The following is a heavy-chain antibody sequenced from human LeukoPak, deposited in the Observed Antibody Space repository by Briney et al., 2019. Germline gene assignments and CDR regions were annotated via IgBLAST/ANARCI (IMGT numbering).Heavy chain of an antibody. V-gene: IGHV3-30*04. J-gene: IGHJ4*02. D-gene: IGHD3-10*01. CDR3: ARAKPKNMVRGLIMRRESRYYFDY. CDR1: GFTFSNYA. CDR2: ISYDGSNK. Sequence: GGSLRLSCAASGFTFSNYAMHWGRQAPGKGLEWVAVISYDGSNKYCTDSVKGRFTISRDNSKNTLYVQMNSLRVEDTAVYYCARAKPKNMVRGLIMRRESRYYFDYWGQGTLVTVSS.